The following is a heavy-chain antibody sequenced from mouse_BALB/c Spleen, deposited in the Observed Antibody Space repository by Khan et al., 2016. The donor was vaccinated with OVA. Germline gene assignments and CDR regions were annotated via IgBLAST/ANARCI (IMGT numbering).Heavy chain of an antibody. CDR2: ISTYYGDT. D-gene: IGHD2-1*01. CDR1: GYTFTDFA. CDR3: ARGGGHYRFAY. V-gene: IGHV1S137*01. Sequence: QIQLVQSGAELVRPGVSVKISCKGSGYTFTDFAMHWVKQSHAKSLEWIGVISTYYGDTNYNQNFKGKATMTVDKSSSTAYMELTSLTSEDSAIYYCARGGGHYRFAYWGQGTLVTVSA. J-gene: IGHJ3*01.